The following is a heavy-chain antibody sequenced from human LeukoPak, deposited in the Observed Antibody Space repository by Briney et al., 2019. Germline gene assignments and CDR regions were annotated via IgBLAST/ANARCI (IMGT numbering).Heavy chain of an antibody. D-gene: IGHD6-19*01. V-gene: IGHV3-66*01. CDR3: ARGLAVTGGGYEFGY. Sequence: GGSLRLSCAASGFTVSTYYMIWVCRAPGNGLEWRSVIYSGGNTYYADSVNDRFTISRDNSKNTLYLQINSLRAEDTAVYYCARGLAVTGGGYEFGYWGQGTLVTVSS. CDR2: IYSGGNT. J-gene: IGHJ4*02. CDR1: GFTVSTYY.